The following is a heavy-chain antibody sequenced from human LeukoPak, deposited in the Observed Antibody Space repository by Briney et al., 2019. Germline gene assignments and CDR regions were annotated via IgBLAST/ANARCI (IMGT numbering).Heavy chain of an antibody. D-gene: IGHD1-26*01. CDR2: IYYSGST. V-gene: IGHV4-59*01. CDR3: ARMATGATGYYYYYYMDV. J-gene: IGHJ6*03. Sequence: SETLSLTCTVSGGSISSYYWSWIRRPPGKGLEWIGYIYYSGSTNYNPSLKSRVTISVDTSKNQFSLKLSSVTAADTAVYYCARMATGATGYYYYYYMDVWGKGTTVTVSS. CDR1: GGSISSYY.